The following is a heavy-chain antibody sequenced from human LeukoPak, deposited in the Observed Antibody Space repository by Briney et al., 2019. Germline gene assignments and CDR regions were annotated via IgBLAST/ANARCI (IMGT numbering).Heavy chain of an antibody. D-gene: IGHD2-21*02. CDR2: ISGSGGST. J-gene: IGHJ6*02. Sequence: GGSLRLSCAASGFTFSSYAMSWVRQAPGKGLEWVSAISGSGGSTYYADSVKGRFTISRDNSKNTLYLQVNSLRAEDTAVYYCAKDVGYCGGDCFYYYYGMDVWGQGTTVTVSS. CDR3: AKDVGYCGGDCFYYYYGMDV. V-gene: IGHV3-23*01. CDR1: GFTFSSYA.